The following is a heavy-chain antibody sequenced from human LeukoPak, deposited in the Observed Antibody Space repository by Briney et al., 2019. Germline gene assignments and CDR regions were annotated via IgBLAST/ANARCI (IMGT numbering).Heavy chain of an antibody. CDR2: IKQDGSNK. J-gene: IGHJ4*02. V-gene: IGHV3-7*01. Sequence: GGSLRLSCAASGFTFSSYWMSWVRQAPGKGLEWVANIKQDGSNKYYADSVKGRFTISRDNSKNTLYLQMNSLRAEDTAVYYCARHYDSNSYGPGYWGQGTLVTVSS. CDR1: GFTFSSYW. D-gene: IGHD3-22*01. CDR3: ARHYDSNSYGPGY.